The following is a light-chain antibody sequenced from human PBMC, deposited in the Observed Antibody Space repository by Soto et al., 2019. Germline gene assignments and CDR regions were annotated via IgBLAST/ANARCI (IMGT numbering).Light chain of an antibody. CDR3: QQSYSIPYP. CDR2: AES. V-gene: IGKV1-39*01. J-gene: IGKJ2*01. CDR1: QSISSN. Sequence: DIQMTQSASSLSASVGDRVTITCRASQSISSNLNWHQQKPVKAPKVLIYAESSLQSGVTSRFSGSGSGTDFTLTISSLQPEDFATYYCQQSYSIPYPFGQGTKLEIK.